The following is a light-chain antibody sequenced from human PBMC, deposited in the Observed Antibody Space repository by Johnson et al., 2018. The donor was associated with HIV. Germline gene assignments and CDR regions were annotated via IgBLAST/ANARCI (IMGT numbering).Light chain of an antibody. Sequence: QSVLTQPPSVSAAPGQKVTISCSGTSSNIGNNYVSWYQQLPGLAPKLLIYENDKRPSGIPERFSGSNSGTSATLGITGLQTGDEADYYCGTWDTSLSAYVFGTGTKVTVL. J-gene: IGLJ1*01. CDR2: END. CDR1: SSNIGNNY. V-gene: IGLV1-51*01. CDR3: GTWDTSLSAYV.